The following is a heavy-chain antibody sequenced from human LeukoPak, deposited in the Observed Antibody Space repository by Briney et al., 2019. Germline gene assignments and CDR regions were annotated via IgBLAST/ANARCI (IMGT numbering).Heavy chain of an antibody. CDR2: ISTSGNT. D-gene: IGHD3-22*01. CDR3: ARVLVHLESISSYYYFDS. V-gene: IGHV4-4*09. Sequence: PSETLSLTCTVSAGSVSSSYWSWIRQPPGKGLEWIGYISTSGNTNFNPSLKSRVTISVDTSADQFSLKLSSVTAADTAVYYCARVLVHLESISSYYYFDSWGQGTLVTVSS. J-gene: IGHJ4*02. CDR1: AGSVSSSY.